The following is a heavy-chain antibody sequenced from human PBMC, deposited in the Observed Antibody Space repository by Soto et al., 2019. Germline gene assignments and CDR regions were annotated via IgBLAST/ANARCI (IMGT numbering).Heavy chain of an antibody. Sequence: PSETLSLTCAVYGGSFSGYYWSWIRQPSGKGLEWIGEINHSGSTNYNPSLKSRVTISVDTSKNQFSLKLSSVTAADTAVYYCARYRRGWLRSTGFDYWGQGTLVTVSS. CDR2: INHSGST. CDR1: GGSFSGYY. J-gene: IGHJ4*02. D-gene: IGHD2-2*01. CDR3: ARYRRGWLRSTGFDY. V-gene: IGHV4-34*01.